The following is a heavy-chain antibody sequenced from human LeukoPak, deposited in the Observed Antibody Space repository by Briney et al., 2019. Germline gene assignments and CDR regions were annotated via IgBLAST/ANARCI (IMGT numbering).Heavy chain of an antibody. V-gene: IGHV3-23*01. CDR3: ARRSGYPPPWDY. CDR1: GFTFSSYA. CDR2: ISSTGGST. J-gene: IGHJ4*02. Sequence: GGSLRLSCAGSGFTFSSYAMSWVRQAPGKGLEWVSVISSTGGSTFYADSVKGRFTISRDNAKNSLYLQMNSLRAEDTAVYYCARRSGYPPPWDYWGQGTLVTVSS. D-gene: IGHD3-3*01.